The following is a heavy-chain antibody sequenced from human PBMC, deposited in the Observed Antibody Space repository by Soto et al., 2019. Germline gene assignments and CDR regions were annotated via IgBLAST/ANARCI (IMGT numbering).Heavy chain of an antibody. CDR2: IYSGGTT. J-gene: IGHJ4*02. CDR1: GFTVSSNY. CDR3: AATRLGY. D-gene: IGHD5-12*01. V-gene: IGHV3-53*04. Sequence: EVPLVESGGGLVQPGGSLRLSCAVSGFTVSSNYMSWVRQAPGKGLEWVSVIYSGGTTYYADSVKGRFTISRHNSKNTLYFQMNSLRPEDTAVYYCAATRLGYWGQGTLVTVSS.